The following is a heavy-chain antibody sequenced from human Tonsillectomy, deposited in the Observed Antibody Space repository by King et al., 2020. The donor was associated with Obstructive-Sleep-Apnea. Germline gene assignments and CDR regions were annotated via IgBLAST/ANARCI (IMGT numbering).Heavy chain of an antibody. CDR3: AKDLDYGGKAVYYYGMDV. J-gene: IGHJ6*02. V-gene: IGHV3-33*06. Sequence: VQLVESGGGVVQPGRSLRLSCAASGFTFSSYGMHWVRQAPGKGLEWVAVIWYDGSNKYYADSVKGRFTISRDNSKNTLYLQMNSLRAEDTAVYYCAKDLDYGGKAVYYYGMDVWGQGTTVTVSS. D-gene: IGHD4-23*01. CDR1: GFTFSSYG. CDR2: IWYDGSNK.